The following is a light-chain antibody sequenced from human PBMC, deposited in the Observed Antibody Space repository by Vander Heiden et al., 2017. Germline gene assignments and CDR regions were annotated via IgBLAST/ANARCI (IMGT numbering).Light chain of an antibody. V-gene: IGKV1-33*01. CDR2: DAS. Sequence: DIQMTESTSSLSACVGDRVTITCQASQDISNHLNWYQQKPGKAPKLLLYDASNSETGAPSRFSGSASVTDFTFTIRTLPPKDLATYYCQQDDNLPLTFGGGTKVEIK. CDR1: QDISNH. CDR3: QQDDNLPLT. J-gene: IGKJ4*01.